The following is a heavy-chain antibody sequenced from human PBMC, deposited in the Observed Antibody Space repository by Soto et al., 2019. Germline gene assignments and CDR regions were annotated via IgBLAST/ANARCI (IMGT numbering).Heavy chain of an antibody. CDR3: AKYREWGRVSPHDYQGMDV. Sequence: GGSLRLSCEASGFTFSTYAMSWVRQAPGKGLEWVSVISGSGGSTSYADSVKGRFTISRDNSKNTLYLQMDSLRAEDTAVYYCAKYREWGRVSPHDYQGMDVWGQGTTVTVSS. J-gene: IGHJ6*02. CDR1: GFTFSTYA. D-gene: IGHD1-26*01. CDR2: ISGSGGST. V-gene: IGHV3-23*01.